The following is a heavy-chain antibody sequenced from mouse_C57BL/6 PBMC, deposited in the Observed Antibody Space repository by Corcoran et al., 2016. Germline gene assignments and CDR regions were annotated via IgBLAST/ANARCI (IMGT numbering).Heavy chain of an antibody. J-gene: IGHJ4*01. Sequence: EVQLQQSGPVLVKPGASVKMSCKASGYTFTDYYMNWVKQSHGKSLEWIGVINPYNGGTSYNQKFKGKATLTVDKSSSTAYMELNSLTSEDSAVYYCARVGTTDYAMDYWGQGTSVTVSS. CDR2: INPYNGGT. D-gene: IGHD1-1*01. CDR1: GYTFTDYY. V-gene: IGHV1-19*01. CDR3: ARVGTTDYAMDY.